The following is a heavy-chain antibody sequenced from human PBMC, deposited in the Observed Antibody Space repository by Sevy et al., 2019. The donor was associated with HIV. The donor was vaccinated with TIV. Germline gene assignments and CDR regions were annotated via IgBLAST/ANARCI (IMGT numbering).Heavy chain of an antibody. D-gene: IGHD6-6*01. J-gene: IGHJ5*02. CDR1: GYSFTTYW. CDR3: ARLKLQTYSSSSGWFDP. Sequence: GESLKISCKGSGYSFTTYWIGWVRQMPGKGLEWMGIIYPGDSDTRYSPSFQGRVTISADKSISTAYLQWSSLKASDTAMYYCARLKLQTYSSSSGWFDPWGQGTLVTVSS. V-gene: IGHV5-51*01. CDR2: IYPGDSDT.